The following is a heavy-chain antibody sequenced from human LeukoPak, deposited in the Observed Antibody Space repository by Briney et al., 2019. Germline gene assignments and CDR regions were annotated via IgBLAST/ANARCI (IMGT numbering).Heavy chain of an antibody. Sequence: ASVKVPCKASGYTFTSYYMHWVRQAPGQGLEWMGIINPSGGSTSYAQKFQGRVTMTRDTSTSTVYMELSSLRSEDTAVYYCARLDYYDSSGYWPYFDYWGQGTLVTVSS. D-gene: IGHD3-22*01. J-gene: IGHJ4*02. CDR2: INPSGGST. V-gene: IGHV1-46*01. CDR1: GYTFTSYY. CDR3: ARLDYYDSSGYWPYFDY.